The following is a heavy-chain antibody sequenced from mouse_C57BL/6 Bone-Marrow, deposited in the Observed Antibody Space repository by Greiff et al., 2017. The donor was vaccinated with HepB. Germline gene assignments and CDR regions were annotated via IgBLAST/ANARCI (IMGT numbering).Heavy chain of an antibody. V-gene: IGHV3-6*01. J-gene: IGHJ3*01. CDR3: ARATTVGPFAY. CDR1: GYSITSGYY. Sequence: EVQRVESGPGLVKPSQSLSLTCSVTGYSITSGYYWNWIRQFPGNKLEWMGYISYDGSNNYNPSLKNRISITRDTSKNQFFLKLNSVTTEDTATYYCARATTVGPFAYWGQGTLVTVSA. CDR2: ISYDGSN. D-gene: IGHD1-1*01.